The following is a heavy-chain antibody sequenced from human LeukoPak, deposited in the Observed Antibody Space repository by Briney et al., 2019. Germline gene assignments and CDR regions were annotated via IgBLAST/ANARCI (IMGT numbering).Heavy chain of an antibody. V-gene: IGHV3-30*02. J-gene: IGHJ4*02. CDR3: AKDQYGSGSYYSPYFDY. CDR1: GFTFSSYG. CDR2: IRYDGSNK. Sequence: PGGSLRLSCAASGFTFSSYGMHWVRQAPGKGLEWVAFIRYDGSNKYCADSVKGRFTTPRDNSKNTLYLQMNSLRAEDTAVYYCAKDQYGSGSYYSPYFDYWGQGTLVTVSS. D-gene: IGHD3-10*01.